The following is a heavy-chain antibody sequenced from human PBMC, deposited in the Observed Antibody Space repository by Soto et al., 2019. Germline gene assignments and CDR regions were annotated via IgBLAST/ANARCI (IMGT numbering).Heavy chain of an antibody. CDR3: ARDSYGGYEGDYYYGMDV. CDR2: IYYSGST. CDR1: GGSVSSGSYY. J-gene: IGHJ6*02. Sequence: QVQLQESGPGLVKPSETLSLTCTVSGGSVSSGSYYWSWIRQPPGKGLEWIGYIYYSGSTNYNPSLKSRVTISVDTSKNQFSLKLSSVTAADTAVYYCARDSYGGYEGDYYYGMDVWGQGTTVTVSS. D-gene: IGHD4-17*01. V-gene: IGHV4-61*01.